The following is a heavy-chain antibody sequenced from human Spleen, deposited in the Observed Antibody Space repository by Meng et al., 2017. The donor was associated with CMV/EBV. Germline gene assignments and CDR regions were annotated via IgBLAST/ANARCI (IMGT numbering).Heavy chain of an antibody. J-gene: IGHJ4*02. CDR2: IYYSGST. Sequence: SETLSLTCTVSGGSVSSGSYYWSWIRQPPGKGLEWIGYIYYSGSTNYNPSLKSRVTISVDTSKNQFSLKLSSVTAADTAVYYCAREREGGDPDYFDYWGQGTLVTVSS. CDR3: AREREGGDPDYFDY. D-gene: IGHD5-24*01. V-gene: IGHV4-61*01. CDR1: GGSVSSGSYY.